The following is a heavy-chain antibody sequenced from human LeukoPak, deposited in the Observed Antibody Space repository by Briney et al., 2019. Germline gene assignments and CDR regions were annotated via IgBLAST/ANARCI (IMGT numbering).Heavy chain of an antibody. Sequence: SETLSLTCTVSGDSSTNSLYNWGWIRQPPGKGLEWIGSIDYGGSTYYNPSLKSRATISIDTSKNQFSLKLSSVTAADTAVYYCARAAKPGIAAAGTVPGGDAFDIWGQGTMVTVSS. J-gene: IGHJ3*02. CDR2: IDYGGST. CDR1: GDSSTNSLYN. CDR3: ARAAKPGIAAAGTVPGGDAFDI. V-gene: IGHV4-39*07. D-gene: IGHD6-13*01.